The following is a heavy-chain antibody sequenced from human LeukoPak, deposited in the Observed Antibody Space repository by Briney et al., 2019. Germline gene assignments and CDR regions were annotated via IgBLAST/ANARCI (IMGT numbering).Heavy chain of an antibody. CDR2: IYYSGST. CDR1: GGSISSYY. V-gene: IGHV4-59*08. Sequence: SETLPLTRTVSGGSISSYYWGWIRQPPGKGLEWIGYIYYSGSTNYNPSLKSRVTISVDTSKNQFSLKLSSVTAADTAVYYCARHLPYYYYGMDVWGQGTTVTVSS. J-gene: IGHJ6*02. CDR3: ARHLPYYYYGMDV.